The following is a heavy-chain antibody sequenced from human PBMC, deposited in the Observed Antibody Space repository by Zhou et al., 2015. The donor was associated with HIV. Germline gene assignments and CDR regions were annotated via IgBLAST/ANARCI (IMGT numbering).Heavy chain of an antibody. CDR2: ISYDGSNK. J-gene: IGHJ4*02. Sequence: QVQLGGVWGEAWSSLGRSLRLSCAASGFTFSSYAMHWVRQAPGKGLEWVAVISYDGSNKYYADSVKGRFTISRDNSKNTLYLQMNSLRAEDTAVYYCARGDYDSSGLDYWGQGTLVTVSS. D-gene: IGHD3-22*01. V-gene: IGHV3-30-3*01. CDR3: ARGDYDSSGLDY. CDR1: GFTFSSYA.